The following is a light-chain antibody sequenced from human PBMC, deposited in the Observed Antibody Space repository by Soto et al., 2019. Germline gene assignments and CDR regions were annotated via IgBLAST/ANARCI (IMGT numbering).Light chain of an antibody. J-gene: IGKJ3*01. CDR1: QGISSY. CDR2: AAS. Sequence: DIQLTQSPSFLSASVGDRVTITCRASQGISSYLAWYQQKPGKAPKLLINAASTLQSGVPSRFSGSGSGTEVTLTISSLQPEDYATYYFQQLNNYPPTFGPGTKVDIK. CDR3: QQLNNYPPT. V-gene: IGKV1-9*01.